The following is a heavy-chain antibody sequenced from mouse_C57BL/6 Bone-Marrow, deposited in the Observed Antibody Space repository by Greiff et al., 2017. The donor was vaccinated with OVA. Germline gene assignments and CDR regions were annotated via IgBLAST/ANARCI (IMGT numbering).Heavy chain of an antibody. CDR2: ISSGGDYI. Sequence: EVKVVESGEGLVKPGGSLKLSCAASGFTFSSYAMSWVRQTPEQRLEWVAYISSGGDYIYYADTVKGRFTISRDNARNTLYLQMSSLKSEDTAMYYCTSGSGSSRGFAYWGQGTLVTVSA. J-gene: IGHJ3*01. CDR1: GFTFSSYA. D-gene: IGHD1-1*01. V-gene: IGHV5-9-1*02. CDR3: TSGSGSSRGFAY.